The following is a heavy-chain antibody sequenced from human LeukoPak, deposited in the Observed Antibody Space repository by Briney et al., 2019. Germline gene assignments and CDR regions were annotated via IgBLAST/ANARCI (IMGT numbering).Heavy chain of an antibody. Sequence: PSETLSLTCTVSGYSISSGYYWGWIRQPPGKGLEWIGSIYHSGSTYYNPSLKSRVTISVDTSKNQFSLKLSSVTAADTAVYYCARGPIGGTTYNDGDAFDIWGQGTMVTVSS. CDR1: GYSISSGYY. CDR3: ARGPIGGTTYNDGDAFDI. CDR2: IYHSGST. D-gene: IGHD1-26*01. V-gene: IGHV4-38-2*02. J-gene: IGHJ3*02.